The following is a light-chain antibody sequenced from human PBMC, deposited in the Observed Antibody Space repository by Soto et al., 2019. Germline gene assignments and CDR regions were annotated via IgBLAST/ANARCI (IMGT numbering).Light chain of an antibody. V-gene: IGKV3-15*01. CDR2: GAS. CDR3: QQYNNWWT. Sequence: EVVMTQSPATLSLSPGERATLSCRASQSVSSSLAWYQQKPGQAPRLLIYGASTRAAGIPDRFSGSGSETAFTLTISSLQAEDFAIYYCQQYNNWWTFGQGTRVESK. CDR1: QSVSSS. J-gene: IGKJ1*01.